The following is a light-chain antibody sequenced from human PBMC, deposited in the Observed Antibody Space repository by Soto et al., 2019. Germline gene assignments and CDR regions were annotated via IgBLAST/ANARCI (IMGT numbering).Light chain of an antibody. Sequence: QSVLTQPTSASGTPGQRVTISCSGSSSNIGSDTVNWYQQLPGTAPKLLIYSNNQRPSGVPDRFSGSKSGTSASLAISGLQSEDEAGYYCAAWDDSLNGWVFGGGTKLTVL. CDR2: SNN. CDR1: SSNIGSDT. CDR3: AAWDDSLNGWV. J-gene: IGLJ3*02. V-gene: IGLV1-44*01.